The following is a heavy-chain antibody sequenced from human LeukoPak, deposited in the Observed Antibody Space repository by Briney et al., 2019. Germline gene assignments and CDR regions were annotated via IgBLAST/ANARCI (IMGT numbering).Heavy chain of an antibody. CDR2: IYSGGST. CDR3: ARGGSTISLGFDY. J-gene: IGHJ4*02. Sequence: GGSLRLSCAASGFTVSSNYMSWVRQAPGKGLEWVSVIYSGGSTYHADSVKGRFTISRHNSKNTLYLQMNSLRAEDTAVYYCARGGSTISLGFDYWGQGTLVTVSS. D-gene: IGHD5/OR15-5a*01. V-gene: IGHV3-53*04. CDR1: GFTVSSNY.